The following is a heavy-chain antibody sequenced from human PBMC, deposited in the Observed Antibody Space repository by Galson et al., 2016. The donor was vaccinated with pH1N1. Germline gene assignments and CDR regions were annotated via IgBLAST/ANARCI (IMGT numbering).Heavy chain of an antibody. CDR2: IRYDGSNK. J-gene: IGHJ6*03. D-gene: IGHD3-22*01. CDR1: GFTFSTYA. CDR3: AKDAITMIEGNNYYMDV. V-gene: IGHV3-30*02. Sequence: SLRLSCAASGFTFSTYAMHWVRQAPGKGLEWVAFIRYDGSNKYYAGSVKGRFTISRDNSKNTLYLQTNSLRAEDTAVYYCAKDAITMIEGNNYYMDVWGKGTTVTVSS.